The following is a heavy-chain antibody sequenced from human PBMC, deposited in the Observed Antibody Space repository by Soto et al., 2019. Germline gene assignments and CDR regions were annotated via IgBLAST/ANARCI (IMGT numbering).Heavy chain of an antibody. D-gene: IGHD3-10*01. CDR2: ISYDGSNK. Sequence: GGSLRLSCAASGFTFSSYGMHWVRQAPGKGLEWVAVISYDGSNKYYADSVKGRFTISRDNSKNTLYLQMNSLRAEDTAVYYCAKDLHYGASLRDYYGMDVWGQGTTVTVSS. CDR3: AKDLHYGASLRDYYGMDV. J-gene: IGHJ6*02. V-gene: IGHV3-30*18. CDR1: GFTFSSYG.